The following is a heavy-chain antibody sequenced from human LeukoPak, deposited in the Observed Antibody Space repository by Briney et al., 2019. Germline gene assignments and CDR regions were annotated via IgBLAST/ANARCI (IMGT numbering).Heavy chain of an antibody. CDR1: GFTFSSYA. J-gene: IGHJ4*02. V-gene: IGHV3-23*01. D-gene: IGHD2-15*01. CDR2: ISNSGGRT. Sequence: GGSLRLSCAASGFTFSSYAMSWVRQAPGKGLEWVSSISNSGGRTFYTDSVKGRFTISRDNSKITLYLQMNSLRAEDTAVYYCAAVSGYSDYWGQGTLVTVSS. CDR3: AAVSGYSDY.